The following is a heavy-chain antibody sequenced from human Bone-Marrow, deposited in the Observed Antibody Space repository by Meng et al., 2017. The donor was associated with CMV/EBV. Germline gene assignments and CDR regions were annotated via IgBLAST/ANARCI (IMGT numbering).Heavy chain of an antibody. D-gene: IGHD2-2*01. CDR1: GGSISSSSYY. Sequence: SETLSLTCTVSGGSISSSSYYWGWIRQPPGKGLEWIGSIYYSGSTYYNPSLKSRVTISVDTSKNQFSLKLSSVTAADTAVYYCARTLGNCSSTSCYLPAYFDYWGQGTLVTVSS. CDR2: IYYSGST. J-gene: IGHJ4*02. CDR3: ARTLGNCSSTSCYLPAYFDY. V-gene: IGHV4-39*01.